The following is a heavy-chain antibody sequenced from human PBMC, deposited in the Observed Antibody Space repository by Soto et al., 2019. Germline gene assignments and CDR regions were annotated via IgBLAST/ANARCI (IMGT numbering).Heavy chain of an antibody. D-gene: IGHD5-12*01. V-gene: IGHV4-31*03. CDR3: ARHNSGYDYTYGDWFDP. J-gene: IGHJ5*02. CDR2: IYYGGST. CDR1: GGSISSGGYY. Sequence: SETLSLTCTVSGGSISSGGYYWSWIRQHPGKGLEWIGYIYYGGSTYYNPSLKSRVTISVDTSKNQFSLKLSSVTAADTAVYYCARHNSGYDYTYGDWFDPWGQGTLVTVSS.